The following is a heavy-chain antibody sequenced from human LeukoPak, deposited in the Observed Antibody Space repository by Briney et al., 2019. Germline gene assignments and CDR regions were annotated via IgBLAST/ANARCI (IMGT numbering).Heavy chain of an antibody. CDR2: IESSRST. D-gene: IGHD4-17*01. V-gene: IGHV4-39*07. CDR1: GDSISSSSYSSSSYY. Sequence: SETLSLTCTVSGDSISSSSYSSSSYYWGWIRQPPGKGLEWIGSIESSRSTYYNPSLKSRLTISVDTSKNQFSLKLCSVTAADTAVYYCATPTPDYGDYYYYMDVWGKGTTVTVSS. J-gene: IGHJ6*03. CDR3: ATPTPDYGDYYYYMDV.